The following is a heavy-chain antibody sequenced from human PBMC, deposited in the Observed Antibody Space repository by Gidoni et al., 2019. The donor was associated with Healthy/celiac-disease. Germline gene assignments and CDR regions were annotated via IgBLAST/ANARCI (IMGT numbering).Heavy chain of an antibody. CDR1: GYTFTSHY. Sequence: QVQLVQSGAEVKKHGASVKVSCKASGYTFTSHYMHWVRQAPGQGLEWMGIINPSGGSKSYAQKCQGRVTMTRDTSTSTVYMELSSLRSEDTAAYYCARSDERGAAEHLYWGQGTLVTVSS. CDR2: INPSGGSK. J-gene: IGHJ4*02. D-gene: IGHD6-25*01. V-gene: IGHV1-46*01. CDR3: ARSDERGAAEHLY.